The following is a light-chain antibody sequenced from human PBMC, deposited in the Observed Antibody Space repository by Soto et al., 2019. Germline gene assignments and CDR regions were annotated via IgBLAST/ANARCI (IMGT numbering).Light chain of an antibody. CDR2: DFT. CDR3: SSYTSRSINWL. J-gene: IGLJ3*02. CDR1: SSDVGGYNY. Sequence: QSALTQPASVSGSPGQSIPISCTGTSSDVGGYNYVSLYQQHPGKAPKLMMYDFTNRPSGVCDRFSGSKSGNTASLSNSGLQADDEADYYCSSYTSRSINWLLGGRTKLTVL. V-gene: IGLV2-14*03.